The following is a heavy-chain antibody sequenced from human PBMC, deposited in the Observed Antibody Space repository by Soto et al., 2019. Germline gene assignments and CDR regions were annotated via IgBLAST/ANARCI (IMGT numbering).Heavy chain of an antibody. D-gene: IGHD2-2*01. CDR2: ISAYNGNT. CDR1: GYTFTSYG. Sequence: ASVKVSCKASGYTFTSYGISWVRQAPGQGLEWMGWISAYNGNTNYAQKLQGRVTMTTDTSTGTAYMELRSLRSDDTAVYYCARDRDYCSSTSCSASGWFDPWGQGTLVTVSS. V-gene: IGHV1-18*01. J-gene: IGHJ5*02. CDR3: ARDRDYCSSTSCSASGWFDP.